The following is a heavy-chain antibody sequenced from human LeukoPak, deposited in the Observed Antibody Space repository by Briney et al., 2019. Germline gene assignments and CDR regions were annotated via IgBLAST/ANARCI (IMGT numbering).Heavy chain of an antibody. V-gene: IGHV3-21*01. D-gene: IGHD2-8*02. CDR2: ISSSSSYI. CDR3: ARDTLLVYGSEGYFDL. CDR1: GFTFSSYS. Sequence: PGGSLRLSCAASGFTFSSYSMNWVRQAPGKGLEWVSSISSSSSYIYYADSVKGRFTISRDNAKNSLYLQMNSLRAEDTAVYYCARDTLLVYGSEGYFDLWGRGTLVTVSS. J-gene: IGHJ2*01.